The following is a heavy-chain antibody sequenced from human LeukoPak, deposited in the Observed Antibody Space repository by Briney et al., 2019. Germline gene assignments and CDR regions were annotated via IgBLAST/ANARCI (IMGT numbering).Heavy chain of an antibody. CDR3: ARDDYYYGMDV. CDR2: IYLSGST. J-gene: IGHJ6*04. CDR1: GGSISSGGYS. Sequence: SQTLSLTCAVSGGSISSGGYSWSWIRQPPGKGLEWIGYIYLSGSTYYNPSLKSRVTISVDRSKNQFSLKLSSVTAADTAVYYCARDDYYYGMDVWGKGTTVTVSS. V-gene: IGHV4-30-2*01.